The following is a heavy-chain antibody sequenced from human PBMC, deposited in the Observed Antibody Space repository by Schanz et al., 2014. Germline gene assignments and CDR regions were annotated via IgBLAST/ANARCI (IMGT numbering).Heavy chain of an antibody. Sequence: QVHLVQSGSEVKKPGASVKVSCKASRYPFTAYSMHWVRQAPGQGLEWMGRINPNSGDTNYAQKFQGRVTMTRDTSTSTAYMELSRLRSDDTAIYYCARDGAYCGGDCYSVDYWGQGTLVTVSS. CDR3: ARDGAYCGGDCYSVDY. CDR2: INPNSGDT. J-gene: IGHJ4*02. CDR1: RYPFTAYS. V-gene: IGHV1-2*06. D-gene: IGHD2-21*02.